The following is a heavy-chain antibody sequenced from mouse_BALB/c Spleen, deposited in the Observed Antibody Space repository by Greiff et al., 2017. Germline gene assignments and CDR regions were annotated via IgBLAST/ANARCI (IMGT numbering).Heavy chain of an antibody. J-gene: IGHJ4*01. CDR3: ARVGYGNYEGDAMDY. CDR2: IDPANGNT. Sequence: VQLQQSGAELVKPGASVKLSCTASGFNIKDTYMHWVKQRPEQGLEWIGRIDPANGNTKYDPKFQGKATITADTSSNTAYLQLSSLTSEDTAVYYCARVGYGNYEGDAMDYWGQGTSVTVSS. D-gene: IGHD2-10*02. CDR1: GFNIKDTY. V-gene: IGHV14-3*02.